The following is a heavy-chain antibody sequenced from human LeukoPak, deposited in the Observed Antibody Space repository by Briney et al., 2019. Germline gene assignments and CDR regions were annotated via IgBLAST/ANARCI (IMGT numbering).Heavy chain of an antibody. Sequence: GGSLRLSCAASGFTFSSYAMSWVRQAPGKGLEWVSAISGSGGSTYYADSVKGRFTISRDNSKNTLYLQMNSLRAEDTAVYYCAKSASSCSSTRCYTWYYYYYMDVWGKGTTVTVSS. V-gene: IGHV3-23*01. CDR2: ISGSGGST. D-gene: IGHD2-2*02. CDR3: AKSASSCSSTRCYTWYYYYYMDV. J-gene: IGHJ6*03. CDR1: GFTFSSYA.